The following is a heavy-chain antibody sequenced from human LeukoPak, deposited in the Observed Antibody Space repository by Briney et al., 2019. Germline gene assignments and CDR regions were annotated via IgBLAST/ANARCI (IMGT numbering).Heavy chain of an antibody. D-gene: IGHD3-16*02. CDR1: GFTFSTYW. CDR2: IKSDGSST. Sequence: GGSLRLSCAASGFTFSTYWMHWVRQAPGKGLVWVSRIKSDGSSTSYADSVKGRFTISRDNAKNTLYLQMNSLRGDDTALYYCAKQGRQIPFGGVVAIAPFDIWGQGTMVTVSS. CDR3: AKQGRQIPFGGVVAIAPFDI. V-gene: IGHV3-74*01. J-gene: IGHJ3*02.